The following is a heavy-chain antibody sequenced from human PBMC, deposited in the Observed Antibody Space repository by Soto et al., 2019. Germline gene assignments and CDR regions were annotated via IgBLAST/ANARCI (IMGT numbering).Heavy chain of an antibody. CDR2: INDRGSI. V-gene: IGHV4-34*01. CDR1: GGSFSGYY. CDR3: ARESHDILTGPPWVWYFDL. Sequence: QVQLQQWGAGPLRPLETLSLTCGVSGGSFSGYYWAWIRQSPGKGLEWIGEINDRGSINYNPSLKSRVSISVDTSKNHYYLHLRSVTAADTAVYYCARESHDILTGPPWVWYFDLWGRGTLVTVSS. D-gene: IGHD3-9*01. J-gene: IGHJ2*01.